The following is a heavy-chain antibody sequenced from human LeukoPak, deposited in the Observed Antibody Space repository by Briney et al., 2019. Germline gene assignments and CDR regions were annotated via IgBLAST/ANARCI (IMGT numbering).Heavy chain of an antibody. CDR3: ARGGICSSTSCYMPFDY. D-gene: IGHD2-2*02. CDR2: IYHSGST. J-gene: IGHJ4*02. CDR1: GGSISSGGYS. V-gene: IGHV4-30-2*01. Sequence: SETLSLTCAVSGGSISSGGYSWSWIRQPPGKGLEWIGYIYHSGSTYYNPSLKSRVTISVDRSKNQFSLKLSSVTAAATAVFYCARGGICSSTSCYMPFDYWGQGTLVTVSS.